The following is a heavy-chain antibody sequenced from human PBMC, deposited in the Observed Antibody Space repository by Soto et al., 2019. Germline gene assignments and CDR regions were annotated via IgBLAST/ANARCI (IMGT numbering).Heavy chain of an antibody. J-gene: IGHJ6*03. CDR1: GYTFTSYG. V-gene: IGHV1-18*01. D-gene: IGHD1-1*01. CDR3: ARDGDSAGTDAEHYYMDV. Sequence: ASVKVSCKASGYTFTSYGISWVRQAPGQELEWMGWISAYNGNTNYAQKLQGRVTMTTDTSTSTAYMELRSLRSDDTAVYYCARDGDSAGTDAEHYYMDVWGKGTTVTVSS. CDR2: ISAYNGNT.